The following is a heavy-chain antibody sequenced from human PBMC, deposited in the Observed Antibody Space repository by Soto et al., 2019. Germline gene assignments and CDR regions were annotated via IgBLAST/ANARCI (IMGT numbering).Heavy chain of an antibody. CDR2: FIPILGIA. D-gene: IGHD2-15*01. V-gene: IGHV1-69*02. Sequence: QVQLVQSGAEVKKPGSSVKVSCKASGGTFSSYTISWVRQAPGQGLEWMGRFIPILGIANYAQKFQGRVTITADKSTSTAYMELSSLRSEDTAVYYCARGYCSGGSCYGNYYYYYMDVWGKGTTVTVSS. CDR3: ARGYCSGGSCYGNYYYYYMDV. J-gene: IGHJ6*03. CDR1: GGTFSSYT.